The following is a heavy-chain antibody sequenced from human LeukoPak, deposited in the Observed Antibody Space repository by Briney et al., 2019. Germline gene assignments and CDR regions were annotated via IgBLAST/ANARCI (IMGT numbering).Heavy chain of an antibody. CDR2: VWSDGKKK. J-gene: IGHJ6*02. V-gene: IGHV3-33*06. Sequence: GGSLRLSCAASGFTFSSYGIHWVRQAPGKGIEWVAIVWSDGKKKFYGDSVKGRFTISRDNSKNTVDLQMNGLRVDDRAVYYCAKRGTRATHGMDVWGQGTTVTVSS. CDR3: AKRGTRATHGMDV. CDR1: GFTFSSYG. D-gene: IGHD3-16*01.